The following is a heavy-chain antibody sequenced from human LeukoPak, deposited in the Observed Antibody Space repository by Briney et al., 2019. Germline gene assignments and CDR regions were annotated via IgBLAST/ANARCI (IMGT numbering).Heavy chain of an antibody. D-gene: IGHD4-17*01. CDR3: ARRPYGDYVFDY. Sequence: GGSLRLSCAASGFTFSSYSMNWVRQAPGKGLEWVSSISSSSSYIYYADSVKGRFTISRDNAKNSLYLQMNSLRAEDTAVYCCARRPYGDYVFDYWGQGTLDTVSS. CDR2: ISSSSSYI. J-gene: IGHJ4*02. CDR1: GFTFSSYS. V-gene: IGHV3-21*01.